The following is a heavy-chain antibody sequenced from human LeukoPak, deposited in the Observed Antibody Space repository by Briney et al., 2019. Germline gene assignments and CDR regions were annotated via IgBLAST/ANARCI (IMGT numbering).Heavy chain of an antibody. CDR2: IYYSGST. CDR1: GGSISSYY. CDR3: ARLRAADTNQYCYYYGMDV. V-gene: IGHV4-59*08. D-gene: IGHD2-15*01. Sequence: SETLSLTCTVSGGSISSYYWSWIRQPPGKGLEWIGYIYYSGSTNYNPSLKSRVTISVDTSKNQFSLKLSSVTAADTAVYYCARLRAADTNQYCYYYGMDVWGQGTTVTVSS. J-gene: IGHJ6*02.